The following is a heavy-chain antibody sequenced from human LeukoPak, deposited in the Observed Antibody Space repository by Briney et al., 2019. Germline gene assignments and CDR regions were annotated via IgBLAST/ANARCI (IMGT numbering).Heavy chain of an antibody. CDR1: GFTFSSYS. CDR3: AKHRTVGILGAFDI. CDR2: INGGGTT. D-gene: IGHD7-27*01. J-gene: IGHJ3*02. Sequence: GGSLRLSCAASGFTFSSYSMSWVRQAPGKGLEWVSAINGGGTTYYADSLKGRFTISRDNSKDTLYLQMSSLRAEDTAVYYCAKHRTVGILGAFDIWGQGTMVTVSS. V-gene: IGHV3-23*01.